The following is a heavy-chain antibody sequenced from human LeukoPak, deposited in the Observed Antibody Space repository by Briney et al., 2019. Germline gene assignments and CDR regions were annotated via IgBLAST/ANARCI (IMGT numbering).Heavy chain of an antibody. J-gene: IGHJ6*03. CDR3: ARGGYNSSGWNYYYYYYMDV. V-gene: IGHV1-8*03. D-gene: IGHD6-19*01. CDR1: GYTFTSYD. Sequence: ASVKVSCKASGYTFTSYDINWVRQATGQGLEWMGWMNPNSGNTGYAQKFQGRVTITRNTSISTAYMELSSLRSEHTAVYYCARGGYNSSGWNYYYYYYMDVWGKGTTVTVSS. CDR2: MNPNSGNT.